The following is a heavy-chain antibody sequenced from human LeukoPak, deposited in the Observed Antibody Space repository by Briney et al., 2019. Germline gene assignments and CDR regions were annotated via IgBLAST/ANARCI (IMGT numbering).Heavy chain of an antibody. V-gene: IGHV1-69*13. Sequence: SVKVSCKASGGTFSSYAISWVRQAPGQGLEWMGGIIPIFGTANYAQKFQGRVTITAGESTSTAYMELSSLRSEDTAVYYCASGDGSGYYWTPLDYWGQGTLVTVSS. D-gene: IGHD3-22*01. J-gene: IGHJ4*02. CDR1: GGTFSSYA. CDR3: ASGDGSGYYWTPLDY. CDR2: IIPIFGTA.